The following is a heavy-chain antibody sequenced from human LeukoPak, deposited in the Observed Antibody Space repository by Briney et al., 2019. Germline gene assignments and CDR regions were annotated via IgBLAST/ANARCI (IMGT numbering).Heavy chain of an antibody. V-gene: IGHV3-23*01. Sequence: GGSLRLSCAVSGFTFSDYAMSWVRQAPGRGLEWVSSFSISGGNTYYADSVKGRFTISRDNSKNMLYLQMNSLRAEDSAVYYCAKEGDVVVTLSYYFDCWGQGTLVTVSS. CDR2: FSISGGNT. J-gene: IGHJ4*02. D-gene: IGHD3-22*01. CDR3: AKEGDVVVTLSYYFDC. CDR1: GFTFSDYA.